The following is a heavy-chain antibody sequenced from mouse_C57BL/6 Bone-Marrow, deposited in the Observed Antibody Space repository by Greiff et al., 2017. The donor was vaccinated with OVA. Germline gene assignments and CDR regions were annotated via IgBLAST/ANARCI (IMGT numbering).Heavy chain of an antibody. CDR1: GYTFTSYW. Sequence: VQLQQPGAELVKPGASVKLSCKASGYTFTSYWMHWVKQRPGRGLEWVGRIDPNSGGTKYNEKFKSKATLTVDKPSSTAYMQLSSLTSEDSAVYYCARKGNGYYEFGYWGQGTTLTVSS. D-gene: IGHD2-3*01. CDR2: IDPNSGGT. CDR3: ARKGNGYYEFGY. V-gene: IGHV1-72*01. J-gene: IGHJ2*01.